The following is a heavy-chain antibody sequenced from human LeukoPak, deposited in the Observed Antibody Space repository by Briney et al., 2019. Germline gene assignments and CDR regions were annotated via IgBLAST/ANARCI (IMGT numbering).Heavy chain of an antibody. D-gene: IGHD6-13*01. J-gene: IGHJ3*02. CDR1: GFTFSSYS. CDR2: ISSSSSYI. CDR3: ARDKGEYSSSWYPGEGAFDI. Sequence: GGSLRLSCAASGFTFSSYSMNWVRQAPGKGLEWVSSISSSSSYIYYADSVKGRFTISRDNAKNSLYLQMNSLRAEDTAVYYCARDKGEYSSSWYPGEGAFDIWGQGTMVTVSS. V-gene: IGHV3-21*01.